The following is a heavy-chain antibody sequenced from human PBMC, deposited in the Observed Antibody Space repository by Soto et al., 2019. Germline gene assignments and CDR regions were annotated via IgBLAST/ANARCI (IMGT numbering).Heavy chain of an antibody. CDR3: ARDFVYYYGSGSYSRTIDY. CDR1: GGSISSGDYY. D-gene: IGHD3-10*01. V-gene: IGHV4-30-4*01. Sequence: SETLSLTCTVSGGSISSGDYYWSWIRQPPGKGLEWIGYIYYSGSTYYNPSLKSRVTISVDTSKNQFSLKLSSVTAADTAVYYCARDFVYYYGSGSYSRTIDYWGQGTLVTVSS. J-gene: IGHJ4*02. CDR2: IYYSGST.